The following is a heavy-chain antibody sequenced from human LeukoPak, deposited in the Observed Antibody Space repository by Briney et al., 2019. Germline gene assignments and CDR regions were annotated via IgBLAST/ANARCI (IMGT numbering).Heavy chain of an antibody. D-gene: IGHD1-26*01. CDR3: ARVEVGVGPYFDY. CDR1: GFTFSSYA. Sequence: GGSLRLSCTASGFTFSSYAMSWVRQAPGKGLEWVSAISGSGGSTYYADSVKGRFTISRDNAKNSLYLQMNSLRAEDTAVYYCARVEVGVGPYFDYWGQGTLVTVSS. J-gene: IGHJ4*02. V-gene: IGHV3-23*01. CDR2: ISGSGGST.